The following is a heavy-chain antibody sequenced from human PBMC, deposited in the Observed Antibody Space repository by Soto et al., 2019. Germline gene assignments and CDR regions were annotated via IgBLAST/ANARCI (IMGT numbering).Heavy chain of an antibody. CDR2: INHSGST. D-gene: IGHD3-10*01. V-gene: IGHV4-34*01. CDR3: ARERGSLLWFGENWFDP. Sequence: QVQLQQWGAGLLKPSETLSLTCAVYGGSFSGYYWNWIRQPPGKGLEWIGEINHSGSTNYNPSLKRRVTISVDTSKNQFSLKLSSVPAADTAVYYCARERGSLLWFGENWFDPWGQGTLVTVSS. J-gene: IGHJ5*02. CDR1: GGSFSGYY.